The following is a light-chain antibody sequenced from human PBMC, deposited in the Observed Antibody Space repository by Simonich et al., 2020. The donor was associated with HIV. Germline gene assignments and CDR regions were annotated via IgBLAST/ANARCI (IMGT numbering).Light chain of an antibody. CDR2: WET. V-gene: IGKV4-1*01. J-gene: IGKJ4*01. CDR3: QQYYSTPLT. CDR1: RSVLYSSNNKNY. Sequence: DIVMTQSPDSLAVSLGERATINCKSSRSVLYSSNNKNYLAWYQQKPGQPPNLLIYWETTREAGVPDRFSGSGSETDFTLTSSSLQAEDGAVYYCQQYYSTPLTFGGGTKVEIE.